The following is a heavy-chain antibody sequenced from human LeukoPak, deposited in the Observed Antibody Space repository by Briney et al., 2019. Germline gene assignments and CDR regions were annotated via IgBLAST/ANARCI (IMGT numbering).Heavy chain of an antibody. D-gene: IGHD6-19*01. V-gene: IGHV3-7*01. Sequence: PGGSLRLSCAASGFTFSNYWMSWVRQAPGKGLEWVANIKEDGSEKYYVDSVKGRFTISRDNAKNSLYLQMNSLRAEDTAVYYCASSGWYYFDYWGQGTLVTVSS. J-gene: IGHJ4*02. CDR1: GFTFSNYW. CDR2: IKEDGSEK. CDR3: ASSGWYYFDY.